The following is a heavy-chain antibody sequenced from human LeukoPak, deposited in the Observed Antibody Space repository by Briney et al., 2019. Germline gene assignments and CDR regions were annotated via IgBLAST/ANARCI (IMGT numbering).Heavy chain of an antibody. D-gene: IGHD3-9*01. V-gene: IGHV4-30-2*01. Sequence: SETLSLTCTVSGGSISSGGYSWSWIRQPPGKCLEWIGYIYHSGSTYYNPSLKSRVTISVDRSKNQFSLKLSSVTAADTAVYYCARAVTIPSSYYFDYWGQGTLVTVSS. CDR1: GGSISSGGYS. CDR3: ARAVTIPSSYYFDY. CDR2: IYHSGST. J-gene: IGHJ4*02.